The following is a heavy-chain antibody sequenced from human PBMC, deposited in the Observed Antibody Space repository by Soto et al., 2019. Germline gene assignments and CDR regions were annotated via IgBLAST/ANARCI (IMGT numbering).Heavy chain of an antibody. CDR2: IYYSGST. V-gene: IGHV4-31*02. J-gene: IGHJ4*02. CDR3: ATYPYYDILTGPPN. D-gene: IGHD3-9*01. Sequence: TQCLSSTVSGGYIRSGGDYWIWIHQHPGKGLEWIGYIYYSGSTYYNPSLKSRVTISVDTSKNQFSLKLSSVTAADTAVYYCATYPYYDILTGPPNWGQGTLVTLSS. CDR1: GGYIRSGGDY.